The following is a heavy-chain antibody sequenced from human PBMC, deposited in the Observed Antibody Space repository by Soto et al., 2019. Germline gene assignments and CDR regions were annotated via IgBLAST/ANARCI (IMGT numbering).Heavy chain of an antibody. CDR3: ARESEDLTSTSDD. J-gene: IGHJ4*02. Sequence: GGSLSLSFAASGLPFTMYSMNWVRQAPGKGLEWVSSISSTTNYIYYGDSMKGRFTISRDNAKNSLYLEMNSLRAEDTAVYYCARESEDLTSTSDDSGQGTLVTVSS. V-gene: IGHV3-21*06. CDR1: GLPFTMYS. CDR2: ISSTTNYI.